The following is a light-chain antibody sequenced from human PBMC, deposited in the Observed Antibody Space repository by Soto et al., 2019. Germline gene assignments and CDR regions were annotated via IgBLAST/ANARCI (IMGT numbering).Light chain of an antibody. J-gene: IGKJ4*01. CDR2: DAS. V-gene: IGKV1-5*01. CDR3: QQYNSYSPLT. CDR1: QSISSW. Sequence: IHPTPSPSTAFAPCVGIVTIHWPASQSISSWLAWYQQKPGKAPNLLIYDASSLESGVPSRFSGSGSGTEFTLTISSLQPDDFATYYCQQYNSYSPLTFGGGTKVDI.